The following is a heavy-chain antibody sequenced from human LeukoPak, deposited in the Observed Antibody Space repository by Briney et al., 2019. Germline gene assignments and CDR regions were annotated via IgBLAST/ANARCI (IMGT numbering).Heavy chain of an antibody. Sequence: GGSLRLSCAASGFSFISYWVSWVRQAPGKGLEWVANINQDGSAKNYVDSVKGRFTISRDNAKNSLYLQLNSLRAEDTAVYYCAGCAGNSCYFDYWGQGTLVIVSS. CDR3: AGCAGNSCYFDY. CDR1: GFSFISYW. CDR2: INQDGSAK. D-gene: IGHD1-1*01. J-gene: IGHJ4*02. V-gene: IGHV3-7*01.